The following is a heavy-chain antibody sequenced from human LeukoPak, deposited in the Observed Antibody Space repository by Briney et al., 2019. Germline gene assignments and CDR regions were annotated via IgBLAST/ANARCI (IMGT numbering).Heavy chain of an antibody. V-gene: IGHV3-21*01. Sequence: GGSLRLSCAASGFTVSNDYMAWVRQAPGRGLEWVSSISGSTTYIYYADSVKGRFTISRDNPKNSLYLQMNSLRAEDTALYYCVRYRDYSYGMDVWGPGTTVTVSS. CDR3: VRYRDYSYGMDV. CDR2: ISGSTTYI. D-gene: IGHD1-26*01. CDR1: GFTVSNDY. J-gene: IGHJ6*02.